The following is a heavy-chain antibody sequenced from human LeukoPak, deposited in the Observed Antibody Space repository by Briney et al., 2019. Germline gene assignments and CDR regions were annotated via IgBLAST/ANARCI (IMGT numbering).Heavy chain of an antibody. V-gene: IGHV3-7*01. D-gene: IGHD3-9*01. CDR1: GFTFSVYY. CDR2: IKQDGSEK. CDR3: ASTPSGYNLFSQH. J-gene: IGHJ4*03. Sequence: GGTLSLSCGASGFTFSVYYMSWIRQAPGKGLEWVANIKQDGSEKYYVDPVKGRFTICRDNANHSLYLQMNSLRAEATAVYYGASTPSGYNLFSQHWGQGTLVTVSS.